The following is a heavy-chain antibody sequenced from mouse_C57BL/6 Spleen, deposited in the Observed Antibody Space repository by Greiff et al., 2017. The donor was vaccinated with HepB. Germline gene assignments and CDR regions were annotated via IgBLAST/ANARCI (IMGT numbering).Heavy chain of an antibody. CDR1: GFTFTDYY. CDR2: IRNKANGYTT. CDR3: ARNLYYFDY. Sequence: EVKLVESGGGLVQPGGSLSLSCAASGFTFTDYYMSWVRQPPGKALEWLGFIRNKANGYTTEYSASVKGRFTISRDNSQSILYLQMNALRAEDSATYYCARNLYYFDYWGQGTTLTVSS. V-gene: IGHV7-3*01. J-gene: IGHJ2*01.